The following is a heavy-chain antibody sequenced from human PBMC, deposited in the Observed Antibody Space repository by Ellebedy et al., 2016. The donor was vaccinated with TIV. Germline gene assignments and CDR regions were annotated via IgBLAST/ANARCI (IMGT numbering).Heavy chain of an antibody. Sequence: SVKVSXXASGGTFSSYAISWVRQAPGQGLEWMGGIIPIFGTANYAQKFQGRVTITADESTSTAYMELSSLRSEDTAVYYCARDRGAPVWGYYFDYWGQGTLVTVSS. V-gene: IGHV1-69*13. J-gene: IGHJ4*02. D-gene: IGHD3-16*01. CDR2: IIPIFGTA. CDR3: ARDRGAPVWGYYFDY. CDR1: GGTFSSYA.